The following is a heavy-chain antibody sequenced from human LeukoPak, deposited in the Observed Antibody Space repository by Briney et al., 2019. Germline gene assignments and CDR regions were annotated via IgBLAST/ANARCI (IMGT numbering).Heavy chain of an antibody. CDR1: GGSISSGTYY. CDR2: IYYSGTTY. D-gene: IGHD3-10*01. J-gene: IGHJ4*02. CDR3: ARAYYYGSGSQWYYFDY. Sequence: SETLSLTCTVSGGSISSGTYYWGWIRQPPGKGLEWIGTIYYSGTTYYYNPSLKSRVTISVDKSKNQFSLKLSSVTAADTAVYYCARAYYYGSGSQWYYFDYWGQGTLVTVSS. V-gene: IGHV4-39*07.